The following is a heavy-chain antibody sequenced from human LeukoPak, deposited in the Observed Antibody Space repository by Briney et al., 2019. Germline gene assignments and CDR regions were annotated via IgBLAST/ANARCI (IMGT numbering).Heavy chain of an antibody. CDR3: TSWGDTTAEYFQR. CDR2: INPDGRDT. Sequence: TGGSLRLSCVVSGFTFNRCWMNWVGQAPGKGLEWVAHINPDGRDTYYVDSVKGRFTISRDNAQNSMYLQMNSLRVEDTAVYYCTSWGDTTAEYFQRWGQGTLVTVSS. V-gene: IGHV3-7*01. J-gene: IGHJ1*01. CDR1: GFTFNRCW. D-gene: IGHD2-21*02.